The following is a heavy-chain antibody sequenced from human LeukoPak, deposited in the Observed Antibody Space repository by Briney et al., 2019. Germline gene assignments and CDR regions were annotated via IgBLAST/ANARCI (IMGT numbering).Heavy chain of an antibody. D-gene: IGHD6-19*01. Sequence: SETLSLTCTVSGGSISSSSYYWGWIRQPPGKGLEWIGSIYYSGSTYYNPSLKSRVTISVDTSKNQFSLKLSSVTAAAMAVYYCARLSFGWYPFDYWGQGTLVTVSS. J-gene: IGHJ4*02. CDR2: IYYSGST. CDR1: GGSISSSSYY. V-gene: IGHV4-39*01. CDR3: ARLSFGWYPFDY.